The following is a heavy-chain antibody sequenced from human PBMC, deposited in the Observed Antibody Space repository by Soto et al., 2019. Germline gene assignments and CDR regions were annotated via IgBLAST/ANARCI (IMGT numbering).Heavy chain of an antibody. CDR2: ISAYNGNT. Sequence: GASVKVSCKASGYTFTSYGISWVRQAPGQGLEWMGWISAYNGNTNYAQKLQGRVTMTTDTSTSTAYMELRSLRSDDTAVYYCARDSDRYSSGWYVWFDPWGQGTLVTVSS. J-gene: IGHJ5*02. D-gene: IGHD6-19*01. V-gene: IGHV1-18*01. CDR3: ARDSDRYSSGWYVWFDP. CDR1: GYTFTSYG.